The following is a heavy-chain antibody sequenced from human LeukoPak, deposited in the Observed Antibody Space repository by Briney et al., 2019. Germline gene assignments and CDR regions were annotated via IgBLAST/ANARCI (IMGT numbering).Heavy chain of an antibody. J-gene: IGHJ4*02. CDR1: DGSISSSSYY. D-gene: IGHD6-19*01. CDR3: ARDQGRWLVRTFDY. CDR2: IYYSGST. V-gene: IGHV4-39*07. Sequence: SGTLSLTCTVSDGSISSSSYYWGWIRQPPGKGLEWIGNIYYSGSTYYNPSLKSRVTISVDTSRNQFSLKLSSVTAADTAVYYCARDQGRWLVRTFDYWGQGTLVTVSS.